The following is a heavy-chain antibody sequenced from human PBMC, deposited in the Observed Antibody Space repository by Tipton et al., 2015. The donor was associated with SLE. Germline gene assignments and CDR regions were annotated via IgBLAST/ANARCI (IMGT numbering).Heavy chain of an antibody. Sequence: QVQLVQSGAEVKKPGASVKVSCKASGYTFTNYAISWVRQAPGQGLEWMGWITAYNGDTNYAQRLQGRVTMTTDTSTNTTYMELRSLESDDTAVYFCARGGGTTIIDYWGQGTLVTVSS. CDR1: GYTFTNYA. J-gene: IGHJ4*02. V-gene: IGHV1-18*01. D-gene: IGHD1-1*01. CDR2: ITAYNGDT. CDR3: ARGGGTTIIDY.